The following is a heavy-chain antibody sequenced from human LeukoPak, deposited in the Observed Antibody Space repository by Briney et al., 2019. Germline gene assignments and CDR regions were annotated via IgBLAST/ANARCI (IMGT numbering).Heavy chain of an antibody. V-gene: IGHV3-30-3*01. J-gene: IGHJ3*02. D-gene: IGHD2-15*01. CDR1: GFTFSSYA. CDR3: ARGTRLGYCSDASCYGAFDI. CDR2: ISYDGSNK. Sequence: GGSLRLSCAASGFTFSSYAIHWVRQAPGKGLEWVAVISYDGSNKYYTDSVKGRFTISRDNSKNTLYLQMNSLRAEDTAIYYCARGTRLGYCSDASCYGAFDIWGQGTMVTVSS.